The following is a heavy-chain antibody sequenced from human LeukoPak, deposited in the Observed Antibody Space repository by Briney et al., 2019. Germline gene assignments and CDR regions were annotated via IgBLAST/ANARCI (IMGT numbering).Heavy chain of an antibody. V-gene: IGHV4-59*01. D-gene: IGHD4-11*01. CDR2: IYYSGST. CDR1: GGSISSYY. Sequence: KPSETLSLTCTVSGGSISSYYGSWIRQPPGKGLEWIGYIYYSGSTNYNPFLKSRVTISVDTSKNQFSLKLSSVTAADTAVYYCARVPVTVTTGFDPWGQGTLVTVSS. J-gene: IGHJ5*02. CDR3: ARVPVTVTTGFDP.